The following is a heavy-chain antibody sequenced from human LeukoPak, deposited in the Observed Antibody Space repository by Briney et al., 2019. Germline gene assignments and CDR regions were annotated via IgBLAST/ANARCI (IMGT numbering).Heavy chain of an antibody. V-gene: IGHV4-34*01. CDR2: INHSGST. J-gene: IGHJ4*02. CDR3: ARGLFSSGWYRY. CDR1: GGSFSGYY. D-gene: IGHD6-19*01. Sequence: SETLSLTCAVYGGSFSGYYWSWIRQPPGKGLEWIGEINHSGSTNYNPSLKSRVTISVDTSKNQFSLKLSSVTAADTAVYYCARGLFSSGWYRYWGQGTLVTVSS.